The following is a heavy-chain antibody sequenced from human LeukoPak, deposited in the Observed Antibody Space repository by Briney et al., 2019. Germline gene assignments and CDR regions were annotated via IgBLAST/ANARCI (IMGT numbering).Heavy chain of an antibody. CDR1: GLAVSTDY. D-gene: IGHD3-10*01. CDR2: IYSGGST. V-gene: IGHV3-66*01. CDR3: ATGLLWFGDLSIPY. J-gene: IGHJ4*02. Sequence: PGVSLGPSWEAAGLAVSTDYSGWGRQTQGKGLEWVSVIYSGGSTYYADSVKGRFTISRDISKNTLYLQMNSLRAEDTAVYYCATGLLWFGDLSIPYWGQGTLVTVSS.